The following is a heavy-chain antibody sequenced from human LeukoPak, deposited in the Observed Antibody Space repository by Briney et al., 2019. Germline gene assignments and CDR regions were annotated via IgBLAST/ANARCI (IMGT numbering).Heavy chain of an antibody. D-gene: IGHD6-13*01. CDR1: GFTFSSYW. CDR3: AKAPMEDSWYIHFDY. CDR2: ISSSSSTI. V-gene: IGHV3-48*01. Sequence: GGSLRLSCAASGFTFSSYWMSWVRQAPGKGLEWVSYISSSSSTIYYADSVKGRFTISRDNSKNTLYLQINSLRAEDTAIYYCAKAPMEDSWYIHFDYWGQGTLVTVSS. J-gene: IGHJ4*02.